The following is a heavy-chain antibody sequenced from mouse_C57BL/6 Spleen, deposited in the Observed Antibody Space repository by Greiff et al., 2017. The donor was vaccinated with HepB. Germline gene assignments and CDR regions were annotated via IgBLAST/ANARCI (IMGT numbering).Heavy chain of an antibody. D-gene: IGHD4-1*01. J-gene: IGHJ4*01. CDR1: GYTFTSYT. CDR3: ARVATGTFYCAMDY. Sequence: QVQLQQSGAELARPGASVKMSCKASGYTFTSYTMHWVKQRPGQGLEWIGYINPSSGYTKYNQKFKDKATLTADKSSSTAYMQLSSLTSEDSAVYYCARVATGTFYCAMDYWGQGTSVTVSS. V-gene: IGHV1-4*01. CDR2: INPSSGYT.